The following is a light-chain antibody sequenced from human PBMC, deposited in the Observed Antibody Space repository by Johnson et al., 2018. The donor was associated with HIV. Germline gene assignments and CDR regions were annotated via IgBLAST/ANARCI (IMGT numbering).Light chain of an antibody. CDR1: SSNIGNNY. CDR2: EDN. J-gene: IGLJ1*01. V-gene: IGLV1-51*02. Sequence: QSVLTQPPSVSAAPGQKVTISCSGSSSNIGNNYVSWYQQFPGAAPKLLIYEDNKRPSGIPDRFSGSKSGTSATLGITGLQTGDEADYYCATWDGSLTIGGVVGTGTKTTVL. CDR3: ATWDGSLTIGGV.